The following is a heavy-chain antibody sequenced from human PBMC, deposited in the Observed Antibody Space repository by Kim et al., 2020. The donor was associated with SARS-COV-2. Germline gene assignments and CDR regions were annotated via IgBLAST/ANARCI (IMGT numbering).Heavy chain of an antibody. CDR2: IKEDGSEK. CDR1: GFTFSSFW. D-gene: IGHD2-15*01. V-gene: IGHV3-7*01. CDR3: ARDSRYCGNTDCRGEAF. J-gene: IGHJ3*01. Sequence: GGSLRLSCTGSGFTFSSFWMTWVRQAPGKGLEWVANIKEDGSEKYHVDSVKGRFTISRDNARNSLYLQMNSLRVEDTALYSCARDSRYCGNTDCRGEAF.